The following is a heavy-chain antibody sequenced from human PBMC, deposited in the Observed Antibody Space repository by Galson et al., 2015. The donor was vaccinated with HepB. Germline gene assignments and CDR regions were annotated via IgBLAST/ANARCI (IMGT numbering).Heavy chain of an antibody. CDR3: ARSPLIHGYMFYYCYMDV. CDR1: GFSLSTSGMC. V-gene: IGHV2-70*01. J-gene: IGHJ6*03. CDR2: IDWDDDK. D-gene: IGHD3-10*02. Sequence: PALVKPTQTLTLTCTFSGFSLSTSGMCVSWIRQPPVKALEWLALIDWDDDKYYSTSLKTRLTISKDTSKNQVVLTMTNMDPVDTATYYCARSPLIHGYMFYYCYMDVWGKGTTVTVSS.